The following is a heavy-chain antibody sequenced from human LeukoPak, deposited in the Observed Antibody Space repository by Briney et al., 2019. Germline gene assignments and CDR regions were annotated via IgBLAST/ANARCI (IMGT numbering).Heavy chain of an antibody. J-gene: IGHJ3*02. CDR2: ISAYNGNT. CDR3: ASSNPTNGIAVPFDI. V-gene: IGHV1-18*01. Sequence: GASVKVSCKASGYTFTSYGISWVRQAPGQGLEWMGWISAYNGNTNYAQKLQGRVTMTTDTSTSTAYMELRSLRSDDTAVYYCASSNPTNGIAVPFDIWGQGTMVTVSS. CDR1: GYTFTSYG. D-gene: IGHD6-19*01.